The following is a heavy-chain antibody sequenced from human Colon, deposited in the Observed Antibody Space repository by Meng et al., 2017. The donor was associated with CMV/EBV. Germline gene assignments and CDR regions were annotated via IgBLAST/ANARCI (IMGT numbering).Heavy chain of an antibody. V-gene: IGHV3-7*03. CDR1: GFTFSNYW. D-gene: IGHD4-17*01. J-gene: IGHJ6*02. Sequence: GGSLRLSCAASGFTFSNYWMNWVRQAPGKGLEWVANIKQDGTEKYYVDSVKGRFTISRDNAKKSLFLEMNSLRAEDMALYYCIKETSPGGADVWGQGTTVTVSS. CDR2: IKQDGTEK. CDR3: IKETSPGGADV.